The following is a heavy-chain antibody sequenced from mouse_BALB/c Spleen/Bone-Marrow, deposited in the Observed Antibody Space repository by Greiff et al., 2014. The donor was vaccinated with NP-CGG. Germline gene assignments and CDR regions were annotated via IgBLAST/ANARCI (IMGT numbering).Heavy chain of an antibody. CDR2: ISDGGGYT. J-gene: IGHJ4*01. Sequence: EVKLMESGGGLVKPGGSLKLSCAASGSAFSDYYMYWVRQTPEKRLEWVATISDGGGYTYYPDSVWGRFTISRDNAKNNLYLQMSSLKSEDTAMYYCARSGERYGAMDYWGQGTSVNVFS. CDR1: GSAFSDYY. V-gene: IGHV5-4*02. CDR3: ARSGERYGAMDY. D-gene: IGHD2-10*02.